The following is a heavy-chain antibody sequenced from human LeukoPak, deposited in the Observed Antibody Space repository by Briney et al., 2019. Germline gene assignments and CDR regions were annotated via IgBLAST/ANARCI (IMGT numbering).Heavy chain of an antibody. CDR2: IISSSAYI. V-gene: IGHV3-21*04. CDR3: ARESHGTGDQ. J-gene: IGHJ4*02. Sequence: NTGGPLRLSCAASGFTFSYYTMNWVRQAPGKGLEWVSSIISSSAYIFYADSVKGRFTISRDNAKDSLYLQLNSLRAEDTAVYYCARESHGTGDQWGQGTLVTVSS. D-gene: IGHD3-10*01. CDR1: GFTFSYYT.